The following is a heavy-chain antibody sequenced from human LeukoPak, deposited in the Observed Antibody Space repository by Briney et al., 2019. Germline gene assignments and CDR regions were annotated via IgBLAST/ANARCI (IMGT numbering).Heavy chain of an antibody. CDR1: GGTFSSYA. D-gene: IGHD5-18*01. CDR2: IIPIFGTA. V-gene: IGHV1-69*13. Sequence: SVKVSCKASGGTFSSYAISWVRQAPGPGLEWMGGIIPIFGTANYAQKFQGRVTITADESTSTAYMELSSLRSEDTAVYYCANTRLGRGYSYGYPPDYWGLGTLVTVSS. J-gene: IGHJ4*02. CDR3: ANTRLGRGYSYGYPPDY.